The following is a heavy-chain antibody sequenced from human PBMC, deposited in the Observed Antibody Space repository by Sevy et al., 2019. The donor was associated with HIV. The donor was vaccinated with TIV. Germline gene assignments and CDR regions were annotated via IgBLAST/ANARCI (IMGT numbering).Heavy chain of an antibody. CDR3: ASPGGYRYGSLLDY. CDR1: GYTFTGYF. Sequence: ASVKVSCKASGYTFTGYFIHWVRQAPGQGLEWTGWINPNSGDTNYAQKFQGRVTVTRDTSINTAYMELGRLRSDATAVYYCASPGGYRYGSLLDYWGQGTLVTVSS. J-gene: IGHJ4*02. V-gene: IGHV1-2*02. D-gene: IGHD5-18*01. CDR2: INPNSGDT.